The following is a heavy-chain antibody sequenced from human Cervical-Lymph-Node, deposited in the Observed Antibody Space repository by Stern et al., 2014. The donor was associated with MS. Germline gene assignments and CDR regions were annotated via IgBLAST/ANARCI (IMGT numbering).Heavy chain of an antibody. Sequence: VQLEESGPGLVKPSQTLSLTCTISGGSISSGGYYWSWLPQHPGKGLVWIGYIYYSGSPYYNPSLKSRVTISVDTSKNQFSLKLSSVTAADTAVYYCARVSYDFWSGYYVFDYWGQGTLVTVSS. J-gene: IGHJ4*02. D-gene: IGHD3-3*01. CDR3: ARVSYDFWSGYYVFDY. CDR2: IYYSGSP. V-gene: IGHV4-31*03. CDR1: GGSISSGGYY.